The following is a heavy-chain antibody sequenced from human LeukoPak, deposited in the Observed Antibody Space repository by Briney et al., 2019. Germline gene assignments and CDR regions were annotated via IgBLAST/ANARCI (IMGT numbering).Heavy chain of an antibody. D-gene: IGHD3-3*01. CDR2: IYTSGST. CDR3: ARDQTRFLEWLTAFDP. CDR1: GGSFSGYY. Sequence: SETLSLTCAVYGGSFSGYYWSWIRQPAGKGLEWIGRIYTSGSTNYNPSLKSRVTMSVDTSKNQFSLKLSSVTGADTAVYYCARDQTRFLEWLTAFDPWGQGTLVTVSS. V-gene: IGHV4-4*07. J-gene: IGHJ5*02.